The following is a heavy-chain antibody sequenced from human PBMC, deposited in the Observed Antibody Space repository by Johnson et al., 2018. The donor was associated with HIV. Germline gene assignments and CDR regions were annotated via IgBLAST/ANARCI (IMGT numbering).Heavy chain of an antibody. CDR2: IRYDGSNK. D-gene: IGHD7-27*01. J-gene: IGHJ3*02. Sequence: QVQLVESGGGVVQPGGSLRLSCAASGFPFSSYGMYWVRQAPGKGLGWVAFIRYDGSNKFYADSVKGRFTISGDNSKKKRHLQMNSLRAEDTAVYYCAKSCNWGPLTLDAFDSWGQGTKVTVSS. V-gene: IGHV3-30*02. CDR1: GFPFSSYG. CDR3: AKSCNWGPLTLDAFDS.